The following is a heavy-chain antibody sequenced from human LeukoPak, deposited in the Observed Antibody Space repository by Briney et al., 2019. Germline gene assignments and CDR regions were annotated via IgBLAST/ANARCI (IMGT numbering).Heavy chain of an antibody. CDR1: GFPFNAYW. CDR3: ARSLPYGTTWYGRSDF. D-gene: IGHD6-13*01. V-gene: IGHV3-7*03. Sequence: GGSLRLSCAASGFPFNAYWMTWVRQTPGKGLEWVANIRQDGDTKYYVDSVKGRFTISRDNAMNSLYLQMNSLRAEDTAIYYCARSLPYGTTWYGRSDFWGQGTLVTVSS. CDR2: IRQDGDTK. J-gene: IGHJ4*02.